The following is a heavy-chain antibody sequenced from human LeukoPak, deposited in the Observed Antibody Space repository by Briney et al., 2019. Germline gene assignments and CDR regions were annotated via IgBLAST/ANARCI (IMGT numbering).Heavy chain of an antibody. CDR2: IYTSGST. CDR3: ARDNYDSSGYYEVY. Sequence: SETLSLTCTVSGGSISSYYWSWIRQPAGKGLEWIGRIYTSGSTNYNPSLKSRVTMSVDTSKNQFSLKLSSVTAADTAVYYCARDNYDSSGYYEVYWGQGTLVIVSS. J-gene: IGHJ4*02. CDR1: GGSISSYY. D-gene: IGHD3-22*01. V-gene: IGHV4-4*07.